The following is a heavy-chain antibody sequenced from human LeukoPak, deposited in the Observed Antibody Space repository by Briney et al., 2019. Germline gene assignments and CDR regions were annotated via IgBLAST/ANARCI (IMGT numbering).Heavy chain of an antibody. Sequence: SETLSLTCAVYGGSFSGCYWSWIRQPPGKGLERIGEINHSGSTNYNPSLKSRVTISVDTSKNQFSLKLSSVTAADTAVYYCARDKIDIVVVPAANGYYYYYGMDVWGQGTTVTVSS. CDR3: ARDKIDIVVVPAANGYYYYYGMDV. V-gene: IGHV4-34*01. D-gene: IGHD2-2*01. CDR1: GGSFSGCY. CDR2: INHSGST. J-gene: IGHJ6*02.